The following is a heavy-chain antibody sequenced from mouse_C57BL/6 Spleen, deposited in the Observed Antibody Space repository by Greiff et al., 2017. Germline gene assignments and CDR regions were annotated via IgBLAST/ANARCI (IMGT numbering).Heavy chain of an antibody. J-gene: IGHJ2*01. CDR1: GYTFTDYN. Sequence: EVQLQESGPELVKPGASVKIPCKASGYTFTDYNMDWVKQSHGKSLEWIGDINPNNGGTIYNQKFKGKATLTVDKSSSTADMELRSLTSEDTAVYYCAREGDWAFFDYWGQGTTLTVSS. D-gene: IGHD4-1*01. V-gene: IGHV1-18*01. CDR2: INPNNGGT. CDR3: AREGDWAFFDY.